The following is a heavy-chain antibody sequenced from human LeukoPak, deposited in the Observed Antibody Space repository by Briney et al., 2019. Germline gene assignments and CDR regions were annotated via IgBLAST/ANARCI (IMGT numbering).Heavy chain of an antibody. D-gene: IGHD3-9*01. Sequence: PSGTLSLTCAVYGGSFSGYYWSWLRQPPGKGLEWIGEINHSGSTNYNPSLKSRVTISVDTSKNQFSLKLSSVTAADTAVYYCARTDYDILTQLGGFFDYWGQGTLVTVSS. CDR2: INHSGST. CDR3: ARTDYDILTQLGGFFDY. J-gene: IGHJ4*02. V-gene: IGHV4-34*01. CDR1: GGSFSGYY.